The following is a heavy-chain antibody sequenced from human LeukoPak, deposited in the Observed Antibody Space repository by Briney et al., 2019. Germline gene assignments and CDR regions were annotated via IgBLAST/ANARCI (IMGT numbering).Heavy chain of an antibody. V-gene: IGHV1-8*01. D-gene: IGHD2-2*01. J-gene: IGHJ6*02. CDR2: MNPNRGNT. CDR3: ASIGVVPAAISPPSAYYYYYGMDV. Sequence: ASVKVSCKASGYTFTSYDINWVRQATGQGLEWMGWMNPNRGNTGYAQKFQGRVTMTGNTSISTAYMELSSLRSEDTAVYYCASIGVVPAAISPPSAYYYYYGMDVWGQGTTVTVSS. CDR1: GYTFTSYD.